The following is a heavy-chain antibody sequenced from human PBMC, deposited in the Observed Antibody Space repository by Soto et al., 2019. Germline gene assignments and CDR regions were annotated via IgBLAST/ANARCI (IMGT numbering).Heavy chain of an antibody. V-gene: IGHV4-39*01. J-gene: IGHJ5*02. CDR3: ASNAETEHWFDP. CDR2: IYYSGST. D-gene: IGHD1-1*01. Sequence: PSETLSLTCTVSGGSISSSSYYWGWIRQPPGKGLEWIGSIYYSGSTYYNPSLKSRVTISVDTSKNQFSLKLSSVTAADTAVYCCASNAETEHWFDPWGQGTRVTVSS. CDR1: GGSISSSSYY.